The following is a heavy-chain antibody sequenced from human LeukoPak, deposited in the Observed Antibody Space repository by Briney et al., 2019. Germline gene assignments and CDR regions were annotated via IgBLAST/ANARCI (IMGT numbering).Heavy chain of an antibody. J-gene: IGHJ4*02. Sequence: PSGTLSLTCTVSSGSISSSSYYWGWIRQPPGKGLEWIGSIYYSGSTYYNPSLKSRLTISVDTSKNQFSLKLSSVTAADTAVYYCAITAPSTSSGYDYWGQGTLVTVSS. D-gene: IGHD6-6*01. CDR1: SGSISSSSYY. V-gene: IGHV4-39*07. CDR3: AITAPSTSSGYDY. CDR2: IYYSGST.